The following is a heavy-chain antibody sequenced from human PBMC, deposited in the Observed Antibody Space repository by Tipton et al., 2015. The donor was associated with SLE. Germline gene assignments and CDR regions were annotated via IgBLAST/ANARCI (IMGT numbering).Heavy chain of an antibody. Sequence: GLVKPSQTLSLTCAISGDSVSSNSAAWNWIRQSPSRGLEWLGRTYYRSKWYNDYAVSVKSRITINPDTSKNQFSLQLNSVTPEDTAVYYCAREAVIAVAGPEDWFDPWGQGTLVTVSS. J-gene: IGHJ5*02. D-gene: IGHD6-19*01. CDR3: AREAVIAVAGPEDWFDP. V-gene: IGHV6-1*01. CDR2: TYYRSKWYN. CDR1: GDSVSSNSAA.